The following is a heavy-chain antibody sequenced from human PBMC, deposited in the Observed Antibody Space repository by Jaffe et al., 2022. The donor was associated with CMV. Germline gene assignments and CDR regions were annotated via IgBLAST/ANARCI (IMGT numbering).Heavy chain of an antibody. D-gene: IGHD1-1*01. V-gene: IGHV1-2*04. CDR3: ATTNRTTGTTFAFDI. Sequence: QVQLVQSGAEVKKPGASVKVSCKASGYTFTGYYMHWVRQAPGQGLEWMGWINPNSGGTNYAQKFQGWVTMTRDTSISTAYMELSRLRSDDTAVYYCATTNRTTGTTFAFDIWGQGTMVTVSS. CDR2: INPNSGGT. CDR1: GYTFTGYY. J-gene: IGHJ3*02.